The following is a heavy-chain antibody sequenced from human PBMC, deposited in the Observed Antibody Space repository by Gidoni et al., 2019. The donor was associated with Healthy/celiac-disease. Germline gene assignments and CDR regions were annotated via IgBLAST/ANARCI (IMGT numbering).Heavy chain of an antibody. J-gene: IGHJ3*02. CDR3: AKDMRRFLVWVVVAFDI. CDR2: ISWNSGSI. D-gene: IGHD3-3*01. V-gene: IGHV3-9*01. CDR1: GFTFDDYP. Sequence: EVQLVESGGGLVQPGRSLRLSCAASGFTFDDYPMHWVRQAPGTRLEWVSGISWNSGSIGYADSVKCRFTISRDNAKNSLYLQMNSLRAEDTALYYCAKDMRRFLVWVVVAFDIWGQGTMVTVSS.